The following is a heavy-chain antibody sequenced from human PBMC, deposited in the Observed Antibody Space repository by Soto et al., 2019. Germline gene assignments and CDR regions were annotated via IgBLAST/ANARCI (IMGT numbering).Heavy chain of an antibody. CDR1: GATFSTTG. CDR2: IIPLFGTP. D-gene: IGHD2-21*02. Sequence: QAQLVQSGAEVRKPGSSLRVSCKSSGATFSTTGISWVRQAPGQGLEWMGGIIPLFGTPKYARKFQGRVSITADESTNTVYMELNSLRPDGAAVYYWARASPVICGGDPCYRLDSSFDSWGQGSLVIVSS. CDR3: ARASPVICGGDPCYRLDSSFDS. J-gene: IGHJ5*01. V-gene: IGHV1-69*01.